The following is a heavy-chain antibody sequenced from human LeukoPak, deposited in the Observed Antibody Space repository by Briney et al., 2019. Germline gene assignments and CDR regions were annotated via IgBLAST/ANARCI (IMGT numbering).Heavy chain of an antibody. V-gene: IGHV3-21*01. J-gene: IGHJ4*02. CDR3: ARAISSSWYEEALDY. Sequence: GGSLRLSCAASGFTFNSYSMNWVRQAPGKGLEWVSSISGSNSYIYYADSMKGRFTISRDNAKNSLYLQMNSLRAEDTAVYYCARAISSSWYEEALDYWGQGTLVTVSS. D-gene: IGHD6-13*01. CDR1: GFTFNSYS. CDR2: ISGSNSYI.